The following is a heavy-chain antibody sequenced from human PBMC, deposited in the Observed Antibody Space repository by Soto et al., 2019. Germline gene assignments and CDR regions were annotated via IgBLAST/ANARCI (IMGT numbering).Heavy chain of an antibody. Sequence: QVQLVQSGAEVKKPGASVKVSCKASGYIFTSYYMHWVRQAPGQWVEWMGIINPSGGSTGYAQKFQGRVTMSRATATRTVYMELSSLRSEDTAVYYCARGIELERLIYYYCGMDVWGHGTTVTVSS. J-gene: IGHJ6*02. CDR1: GYIFTSYY. D-gene: IGHD1-1*01. CDR2: INPSGGST. CDR3: ARGIELERLIYYYCGMDV. V-gene: IGHV1-46*01.